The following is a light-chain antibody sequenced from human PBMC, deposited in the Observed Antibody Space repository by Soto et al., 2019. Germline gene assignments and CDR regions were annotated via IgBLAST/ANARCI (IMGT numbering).Light chain of an antibody. CDR2: GSS. Sequence: DIQMTQSPSSVSASVGDRVTITCRASQGIRNDLAWYQQKPGRAPKRLIYGSSSLQSGVPSRFSGRGSGTEFTLTISSLQPEDFATYYCLQHNVFPRTFGQGTKVDIK. CDR3: LQHNVFPRT. CDR1: QGIRND. V-gene: IGKV1-17*01. J-gene: IGKJ1*01.